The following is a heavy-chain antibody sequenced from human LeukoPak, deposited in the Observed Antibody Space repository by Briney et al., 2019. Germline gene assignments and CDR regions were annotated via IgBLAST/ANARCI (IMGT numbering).Heavy chain of an antibody. D-gene: IGHD4/OR15-4a*01. CDR1: GFTVSSNY. Sequence: GGSLRLSCAASGFTVSSNYMNWVRQAPGKGLEWVSAIYSGGSTYYAESVKGRFTISRDNAKNSLYLQMNSLRAEDTAVYYCASRTMALYWGQGTLVTVSS. CDR3: ASRTMALY. CDR2: IYSGGST. V-gene: IGHV3-53*01. J-gene: IGHJ4*02.